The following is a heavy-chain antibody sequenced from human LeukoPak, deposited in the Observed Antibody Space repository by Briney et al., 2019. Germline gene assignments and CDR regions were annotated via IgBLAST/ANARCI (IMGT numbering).Heavy chain of an antibody. CDR3: TTDRLRYMVRGVLRSLEGFDP. Sequence: ASVKVSCKVSGYSLIELPMHWVRQAPGKGREWRGGFDAEEGETIYAPKFQGRVTITEDTSTDTAYMELSSVSSEDTAVYYCTTDRLRYMVRGVLRSLEGFDPWGQGALVTVSS. D-gene: IGHD3-10*01. V-gene: IGHV1-24*01. CDR1: GYSLIELP. J-gene: IGHJ5*02. CDR2: FDAEEGET.